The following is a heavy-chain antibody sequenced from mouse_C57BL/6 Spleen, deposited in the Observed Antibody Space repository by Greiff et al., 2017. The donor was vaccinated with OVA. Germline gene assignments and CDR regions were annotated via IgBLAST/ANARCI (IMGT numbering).Heavy chain of an antibody. Sequence: VQVVESGAELVKPGASVKISCKASGYAFSSYWMNWVKQRPGKGLEWIGQIYPGDGDTNYNGKFKGKATLTADKSSSTAYMQLSSLTSEDSAVYFCAKGTAQGYYFDYWGQGTTLTVSS. CDR1: GYAFSSYW. CDR2: IYPGDGDT. CDR3: AKGTAQGYYFDY. D-gene: IGHD3-1*01. J-gene: IGHJ2*01. V-gene: IGHV1-80*01.